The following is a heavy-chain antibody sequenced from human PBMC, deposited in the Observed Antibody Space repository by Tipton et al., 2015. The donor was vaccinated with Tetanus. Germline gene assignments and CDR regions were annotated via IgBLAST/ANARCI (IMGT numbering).Heavy chain of an antibody. V-gene: IGHV4-34*01. J-gene: IGHJ5*02. CDR1: GFPFSSFA. CDR2: INHTGST. D-gene: IGHD6-13*01. Sequence: LRLSCAASGFPFSSFAMSWVRQAPGKGLEWIGEINHTGSTNYNPSLRRRVTISIGTSNNQFSLKLNSVTAADSAVYYCARGRQRLVPAGFDLWGQGTLVTVSS. CDR3: ARGRQRLVPAGFDL.